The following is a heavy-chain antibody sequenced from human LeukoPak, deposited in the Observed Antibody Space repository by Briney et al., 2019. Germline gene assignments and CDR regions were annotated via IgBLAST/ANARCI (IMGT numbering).Heavy chain of an antibody. CDR2: IKHDGSED. CDR3: ARDSHMISGPYYHYYMDV. D-gene: IGHD3/OR15-3a*01. V-gene: IGHV3-7*01. J-gene: IGHJ6*03. Sequence: GGSLRLSCAASGFTFSNYWMTWVRQAPGKGLEWVANIKHDGSEDYYLDSVKGRFTISRDNDKNSLYLQMDSLRAEDTAVYYCARDSHMISGPYYHYYMDVWGKGTTVTISS. CDR1: GFTFSNYW.